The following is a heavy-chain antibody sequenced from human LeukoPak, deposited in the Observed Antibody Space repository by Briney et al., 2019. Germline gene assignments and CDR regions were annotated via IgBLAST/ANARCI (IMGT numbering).Heavy chain of an antibody. CDR1: GFTFSTFA. Sequence: GGSLRLSCAASGFTFSTFAMQWVRQAPEKGLEYVSGINTDGGTTYYANSVKGRFTIFRDNPKNTLYLQMGSLRVEDTAVYYCARDGVATNDYWGQGTLVTVSS. D-gene: IGHD5-24*01. J-gene: IGHJ4*02. CDR3: ARDGVATNDY. CDR2: INTDGGTT. V-gene: IGHV3-64*01.